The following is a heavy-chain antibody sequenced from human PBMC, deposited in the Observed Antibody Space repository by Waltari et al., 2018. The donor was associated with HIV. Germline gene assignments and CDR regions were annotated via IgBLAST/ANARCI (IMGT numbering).Heavy chain of an antibody. CDR3: YGFV. CDR1: GLTLSNAW. D-gene: IGHD3-10*01. CDR2: IKSKTDGGTE. Sequence: EVQLVESGGGLVKPGGSLRLSCAASGLTLSNAWMIWVCQAPGKGLEWVGRIKSKTDGGTEDYAAPVKGRFTISRDDSKNILYLQMNSLKTEDTAVYYCYGFVWGQGTLVTVSS. J-gene: IGHJ4*02. V-gene: IGHV3-15*01.